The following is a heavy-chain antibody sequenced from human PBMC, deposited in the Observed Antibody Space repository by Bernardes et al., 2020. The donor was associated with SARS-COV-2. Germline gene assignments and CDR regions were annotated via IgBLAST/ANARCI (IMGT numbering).Heavy chain of an antibody. Sequence: ESLKISCKGSGYTFNTYWIAWVRQTPGKGLEWMGIIYPGSSETRYTPSFQGQVTISVDRSSSTAYLQWSSLKASDTAIYYCASPYDTIGYSSAFNLWGQGTMVTVSS. CDR3: ASPYDTIGYSSAFNL. V-gene: IGHV5-51*01. J-gene: IGHJ3*01. CDR1: GYTFNTYW. D-gene: IGHD3-22*01. CDR2: IYPGSSET.